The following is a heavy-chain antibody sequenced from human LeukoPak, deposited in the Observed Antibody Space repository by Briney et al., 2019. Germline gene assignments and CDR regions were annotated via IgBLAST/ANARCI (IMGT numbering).Heavy chain of an antibody. D-gene: IGHD3-16*01. J-gene: IGHJ3*02. CDR3: AKKVGGVYAFDI. Sequence: GGSLRLSCAASGFPFSSYAMNWVRQAPGKGLEWVSAISGPGGRTYYADSVQGRFTFSTDTSKNTLYLQMTSLRAEDTAVYHCAKKVGGVYAFDIWGQGTMVTVSS. V-gene: IGHV3-23*01. CDR1: GFPFSSYA. CDR2: ISGPGGRT.